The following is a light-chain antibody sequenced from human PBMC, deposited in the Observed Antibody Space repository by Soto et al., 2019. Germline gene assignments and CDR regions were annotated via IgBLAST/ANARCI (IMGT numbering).Light chain of an antibody. CDR2: SNN. Sequence: QSVLTQPPSASGTPGQRVTISCSGSSSNIGSNYVYWYQQLPGTAPKLLIYSNNQRPSGVPDRFSGSKSGTSASLAISGLRSEDEGVYYCAAGDDSLSGVVFGGGTNLTVL. CDR1: SSNIGSNY. CDR3: AAGDDSLSGVV. V-gene: IGLV1-47*02. J-gene: IGLJ2*01.